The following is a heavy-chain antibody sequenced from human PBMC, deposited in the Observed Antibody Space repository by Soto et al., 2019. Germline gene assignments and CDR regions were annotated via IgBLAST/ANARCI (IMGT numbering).Heavy chain of an antibody. CDR1: NYSISSLYY. D-gene: IGHD6-19*01. V-gene: IGHV4-38-2*01. CDR2: IYHSGST. Sequence: SETLSLTCAVSNYSISSLYYWGWIRQPPGKGLEWIGNIYHSGSTYYNPSLKSRVSISVDTSKNQFSLKLNSVTAADTAVYYCAGSRVAGRYGMDVWGQGTTVTVSS. CDR3: AGSRVAGRYGMDV. J-gene: IGHJ6*02.